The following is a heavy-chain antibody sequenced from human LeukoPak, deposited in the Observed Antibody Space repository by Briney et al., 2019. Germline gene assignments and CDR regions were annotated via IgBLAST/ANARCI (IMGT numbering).Heavy chain of an antibody. J-gene: IGHJ4*02. V-gene: IGHV4-39*01. Sequence: SETLSLTCTVSGGSISSSSSYWGWIRQPPGKGQERIGSICYSGSTYYNPSLKSRVTISVDTSKNQFSLKLSSVTAADTAVYYCARQVEYSSSWFDYWGQGTLVTVSS. D-gene: IGHD6-13*01. CDR1: GGSISSSSSY. CDR3: ARQVEYSSSWFDY. CDR2: ICYSGST.